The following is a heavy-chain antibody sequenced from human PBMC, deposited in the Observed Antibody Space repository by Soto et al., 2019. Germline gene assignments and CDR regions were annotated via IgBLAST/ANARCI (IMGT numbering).Heavy chain of an antibody. CDR1: GFIFSTYS. CDR2: ISSSSSTI. CDR3: ARDADILTGSDAFDI. J-gene: IGHJ3*02. D-gene: IGHD3-9*01. Sequence: GGSLRLSCAASGFIFSTYSMNWVRQGPGKGLEWVSYISSSSSTIFYTDSVKGRFTVSRDNAKNSLYLQMNSLRAEDTAVYYCARDADILTGSDAFDIWGQRTMVTVSS. V-gene: IGHV3-48*01.